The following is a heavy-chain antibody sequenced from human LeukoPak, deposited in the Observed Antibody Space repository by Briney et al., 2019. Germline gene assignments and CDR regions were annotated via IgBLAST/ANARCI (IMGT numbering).Heavy chain of an antibody. D-gene: IGHD6-13*01. Sequence: NSGGSLRLSCAASGFTFSDYYMSWIRQAPGKGLEWVSYISSSGSTIYYADSVKGRFTISRDNAKNSLYLQMNSLRAEDTAVDYCAREGIAASYYYYYGMDVWGQGTTVTVSS. V-gene: IGHV3-11*01. CDR2: ISSSGSTI. CDR1: GFTFSDYY. J-gene: IGHJ6*02. CDR3: AREGIAASYYYYYGMDV.